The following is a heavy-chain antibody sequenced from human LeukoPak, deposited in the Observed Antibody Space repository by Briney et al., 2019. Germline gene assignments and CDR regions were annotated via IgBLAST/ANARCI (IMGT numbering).Heavy chain of an antibody. J-gene: IGHJ3*02. CDR3: AREEWELVAFDI. V-gene: IGHV3-21*01. CDR2: ISSSSSYI. D-gene: IGHD1-26*01. CDR1: GFTFSSYS. Sequence: GGSLRLSCAAFGFTFSSYSMNWVRQAPGKGLEWVSSISSSSSYIYYADSMKGRFTISRDNAKNSLYLQMDSLRAEDTAVYYCAREEWELVAFDIWGQGTIVTVSS.